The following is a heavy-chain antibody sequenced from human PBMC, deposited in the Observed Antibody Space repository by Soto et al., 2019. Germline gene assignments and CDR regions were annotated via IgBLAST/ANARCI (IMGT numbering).Heavy chain of an antibody. CDR1: GGSISSSNW. CDR2: IYHSGST. Sequence: SETLSLTCAVSGGSISSSNWWSWVRQPPGKGLEWIGEIYHSGSTNYNPSLKSRVTISVDKSKNQFSLKLSSVTAADTAVYYSARTRHYSYGNFDNRSHGTLLTVSS. CDR3: ARTRHYSYGNFDN. J-gene: IGHJ4*01. D-gene: IGHD5-18*01. V-gene: IGHV4-4*02.